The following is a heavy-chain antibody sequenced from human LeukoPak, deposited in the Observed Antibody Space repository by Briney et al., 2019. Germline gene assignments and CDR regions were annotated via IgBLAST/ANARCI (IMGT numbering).Heavy chain of an antibody. J-gene: IGHJ4*02. CDR3: ASPRVYELRHFVY. D-gene: IGHD2-8*01. Sequence: SVKVSCKASGGTFSSYAISWVRQAPGQGLEWMGGIIPIFGTANYAQKFQGRVTITTDESTSTAYMELSSLRSEDTAVYFCASPRVYELRHFVYWGQGNLVTVSS. V-gene: IGHV1-69*05. CDR1: GGTFSSYA. CDR2: IIPIFGTA.